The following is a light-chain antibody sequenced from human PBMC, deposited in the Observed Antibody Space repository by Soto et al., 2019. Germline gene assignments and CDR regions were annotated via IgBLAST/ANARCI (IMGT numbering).Light chain of an antibody. CDR1: SSDVGSYNY. J-gene: IGLJ1*01. V-gene: IGLV2-14*03. CDR3: RSYTSSNTYV. Sequence: QSVLTQPASVSGSPGQSITISCTGTSSDVGSYNYVSWYQHHPGKVPQLMIYDVSNRPSGVSNRFSGSKSGNTASLTISGLQAEDEADYYCRSYTSSNTYVFGTGTKVTVL. CDR2: DVS.